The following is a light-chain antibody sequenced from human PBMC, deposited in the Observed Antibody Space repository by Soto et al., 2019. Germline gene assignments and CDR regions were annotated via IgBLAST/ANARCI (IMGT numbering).Light chain of an antibody. CDR2: WAS. V-gene: IGKV4-1*01. CDR3: QQYYSVPYT. Sequence: DIVMTQSPDSLAVSLGERATINCKSSQNILYRSNNKNYLAWYQQKPGQPPKLLIYWASTRESGVPDRISGSGSGTDFTLTISSLQAEDVAVYYCQQYYSVPYTFGQGTKLEIK. J-gene: IGKJ2*01. CDR1: QNILYRSNNKNY.